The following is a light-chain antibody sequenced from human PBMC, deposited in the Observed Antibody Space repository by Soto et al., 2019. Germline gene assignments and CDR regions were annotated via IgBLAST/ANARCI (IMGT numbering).Light chain of an antibody. Sequence: DIQMTQSPSSLSASVGDRVTITCRARQNINSYLNWYQQKPGKAPKLLIYAASSLQSGVPSRFSGSGSGTDFTLTVSSLQPEDFATYYCHQANSFLTFGGGTKVDIK. J-gene: IGKJ4*01. CDR1: QNINSY. V-gene: IGKV1-39*01. CDR2: AAS. CDR3: HQANSFLT.